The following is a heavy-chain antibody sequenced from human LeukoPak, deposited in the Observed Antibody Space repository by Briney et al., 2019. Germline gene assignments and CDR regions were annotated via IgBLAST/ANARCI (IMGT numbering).Heavy chain of an antibody. CDR3: ARPTYCGSNCYFNFDY. CDR1: GYTYATYF. CDR2: IKPNSGVT. J-gene: IGHJ4*02. Sequence: ASVKVSCKTSGYTYATYFMHWVRQAPGQGLEWMGYIKPNSGVTNYAQKFRGRVTMTWDTSISTAYIELSGLTSDDTAIYYCARPTYCGSNCYFNFDYWGQGTLVTVSS. D-gene: IGHD2-21*02. V-gene: IGHV1-2*02.